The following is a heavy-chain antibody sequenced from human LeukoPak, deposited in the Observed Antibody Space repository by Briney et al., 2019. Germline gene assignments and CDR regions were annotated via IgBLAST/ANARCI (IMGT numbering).Heavy chain of an antibody. CDR3: ARDTRYYDILTGYYYAEYFQH. Sequence: PSETLSLTCTVSGGSISSYYWSWIRQPAGKGLEWIGRIYTSGSTNYNPSLKSRVTMSVDTSKNQFSLKLSSVTAADTAVYYCARDTRYYDILTGYYYAEYFQHWGQGTLVTVSS. CDR2: IYTSGST. J-gene: IGHJ1*01. V-gene: IGHV4-4*07. CDR1: GGSISSYY. D-gene: IGHD3-9*01.